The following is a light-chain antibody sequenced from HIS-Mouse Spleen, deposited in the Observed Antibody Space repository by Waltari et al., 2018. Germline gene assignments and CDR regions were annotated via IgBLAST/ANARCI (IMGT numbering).Light chain of an antibody. CDR1: SRDVGSYNL. J-gene: IGLJ2*01. CDR3: CSYAGSSTFVVV. CDR2: EGS. V-gene: IGLV2-23*03. Sequence: QPALTQPASVSGSPGQSITISCTGTSRDVGSYNLVSWYQQHPGKAPKLMIYEGSKRPSGVSNRFSGSKSGNTASLTISGLQAEDEADYYCCSYAGSSTFVVVFGGGTKLTVL.